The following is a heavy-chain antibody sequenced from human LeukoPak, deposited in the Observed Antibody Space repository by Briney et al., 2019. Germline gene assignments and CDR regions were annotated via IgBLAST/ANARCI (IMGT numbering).Heavy chain of an antibody. V-gene: IGHV3-30*02. J-gene: IGHJ4*02. D-gene: IGHD6-19*01. CDR3: ANTMYSSAWSPFDY. Sequence: PGGSLRLSCAASTFTFSSYGMHWVRRAPDKGLEWVAFIQYDGNKRYYADSVKGRFTISRDNSKNTLYLQMNSLRPEDTALYYCANTMYSSAWSPFDYWGRGTLVTVSS. CDR2: IQYDGNKR. CDR1: TFTFSSYG.